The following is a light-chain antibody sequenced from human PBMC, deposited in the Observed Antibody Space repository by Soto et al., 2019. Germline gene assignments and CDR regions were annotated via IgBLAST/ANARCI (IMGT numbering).Light chain of an antibody. J-gene: IGKJ5*01. CDR3: QQYGSSHT. CDR2: GAS. V-gene: IGKV3-20*01. Sequence: ENVLTQSPGTPSFSPGERATLSCKASQSVTSSYLAWYQQKPGQAPRLLIFGASTRATGIPDRFSGSGAGAYFNLTISRLEPADFGVYYCQQYGSSHTFGQGTRLEIK. CDR1: QSVTSSY.